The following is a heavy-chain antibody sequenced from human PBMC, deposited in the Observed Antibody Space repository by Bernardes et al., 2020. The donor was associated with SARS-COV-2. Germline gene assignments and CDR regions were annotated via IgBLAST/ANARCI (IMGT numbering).Heavy chain of an antibody. CDR1: GFTFPNYW. CDR3: ARDGYSREGHNQAYDL. D-gene: IGHD5-18*01. CDR2: LNSDETEL. V-gene: IGHV3-74*01. J-gene: IGHJ3*01. Sequence: GGSLRLSCAASGFTFPNYWMDWVRQAPGKGLVWVSRLNSDETELSYADSVKGRFTISRDNANNILYLQMNNLRPEDTAVYFCARDGYSREGHNQAYDLWGQGPLVTVSS.